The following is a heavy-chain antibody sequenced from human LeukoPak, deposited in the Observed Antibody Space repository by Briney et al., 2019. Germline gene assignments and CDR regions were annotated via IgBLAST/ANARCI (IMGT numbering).Heavy chain of an antibody. J-gene: IGHJ4*02. Sequence: PGGSLRLSCAASGFTFSSYSMNWVRQAPGKGLEWVSSISSSSSYIYYADSVKGRFTISRDNAKNTLYLQMNSLRAEDTAVYYCARLVMVRGVKDYWGQGTLVTVSS. V-gene: IGHV3-21*01. D-gene: IGHD3-10*01. CDR3: ARLVMVRGVKDY. CDR1: GFTFSSYS. CDR2: ISSSSSYI.